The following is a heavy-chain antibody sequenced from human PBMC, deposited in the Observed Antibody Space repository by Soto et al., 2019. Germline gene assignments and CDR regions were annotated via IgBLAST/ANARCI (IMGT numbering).Heavy chain of an antibody. Sequence: GGSLRLSCAASGFTFDDYAMHWVRQAPGKGLEWVSGISWNSGSIGYADSVKGRFTISRDNAKNSLYLQMNSLRAEDTALYYCAKGPIMITFGGTSGYFDYWGQGTLVTVSS. V-gene: IGHV3-9*01. J-gene: IGHJ4*02. D-gene: IGHD3-16*01. CDR3: AKGPIMITFGGTSGYFDY. CDR1: GFTFDDYA. CDR2: ISWNSGSI.